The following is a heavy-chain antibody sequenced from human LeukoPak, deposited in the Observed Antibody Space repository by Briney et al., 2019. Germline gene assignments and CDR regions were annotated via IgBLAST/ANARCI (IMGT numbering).Heavy chain of an antibody. D-gene: IGHD3-22*01. V-gene: IGHV1-46*01. CDR1: GYTFTSYY. J-gene: IGHJ4*02. CDR3: ARGYSSGYYTVEYYFDY. Sequence: ASVKVSCKASGYTFTSYYMHWVRQAPGQGLEWMGIINPSGGSTSYAQKFQGRVTMTRDMSTSTVYMELSSLRSEDTAVYYCARGYSSGYYTVEYYFDYWGQGTLDTVSS. CDR2: INPSGGST.